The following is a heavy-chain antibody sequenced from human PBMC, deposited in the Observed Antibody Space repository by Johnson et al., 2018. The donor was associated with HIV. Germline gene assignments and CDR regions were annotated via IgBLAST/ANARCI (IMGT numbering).Heavy chain of an antibody. D-gene: IGHD3-16*02. CDR1: GFTFSSYG. J-gene: IGHJ3*02. Sequence: VQLVESGGGVVQPGGSLRLSCAASGFTFSSYGMHWVRQAPGKGLEWVGRIKSKSDGGTTDYAAPVKGRFTISRDDSKNTLYMQMNSLKTEDTGVYYCTTGRRDYVWGTYLDAFDIWGQGTMVTVSS. V-gene: IGHV3-15*01. CDR3: TTGRRDYVWGTYLDAFDI. CDR2: IKSKSDGGTT.